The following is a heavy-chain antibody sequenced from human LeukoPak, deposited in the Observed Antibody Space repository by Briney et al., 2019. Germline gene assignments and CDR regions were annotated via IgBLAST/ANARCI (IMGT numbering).Heavy chain of an antibody. Sequence: GGSLRLSCAASGFTFNNYGMHWVRQAPGKGLEWVAVIWLDGSQKYYADSVKGRFTISRDSSKNTLYVQMSSLRAEDTAVYYCARGYDSTGYYPYFDYWGQGILVTVSS. D-gene: IGHD3-22*01. CDR1: GFTFNNYG. CDR3: ARGYDSTGYYPYFDY. CDR2: IWLDGSQK. V-gene: IGHV3-33*01. J-gene: IGHJ4*02.